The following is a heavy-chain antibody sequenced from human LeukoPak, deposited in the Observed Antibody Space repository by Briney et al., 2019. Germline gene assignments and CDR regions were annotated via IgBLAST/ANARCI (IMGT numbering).Heavy chain of an antibody. V-gene: IGHV3-48*01. CDR1: GFTFSTYS. CDR3: ARGEMGATGY. CDR2: ISSSRTTI. J-gene: IGHJ4*02. Sequence: GGSLRLSCAASGFTFSTYSMNWVRQVPGKGLEWVSYISSSRTTIYYADSVKGRFTIFRDNAKNSLYLQMNSLRAEDTAVYYCARGEMGATGYWGQGTLVTVSS. D-gene: IGHD1-26*01.